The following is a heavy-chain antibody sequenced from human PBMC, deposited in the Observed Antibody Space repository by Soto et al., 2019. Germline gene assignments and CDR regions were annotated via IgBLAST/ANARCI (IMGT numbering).Heavy chain of an antibody. CDR1: GGSISSYY. D-gene: IGHD3-3*01. CDR2: IYYSGST. CDR3: ARRNYDFWSGYYSKGAFDI. V-gene: IGHV4-59*08. Sequence: QVQLQESGPGLVKPSETLSLTCTVSGGSISSYYWSWIRQPPGKGLEWIGYIYYSGSTNYNPSLKSRVTISVDTSKNQFSLKLSSVTAADTAVYYCARRNYDFWSGYYSKGAFDIWGQGTMVTVSS. J-gene: IGHJ3*02.